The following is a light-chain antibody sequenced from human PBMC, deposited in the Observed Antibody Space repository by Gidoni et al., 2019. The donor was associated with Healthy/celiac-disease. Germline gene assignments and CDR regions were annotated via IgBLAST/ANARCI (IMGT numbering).Light chain of an antibody. CDR1: QSVSSY. CDR2: DAS. V-gene: IGKV3-11*01. J-gene: IGKJ4*01. CDR3: QQRSKWPHC. Sequence: ELVLTQSPATLSLSPGERATLSCRASQSVSSYLAWYQQKPGQAPRLLIYDASNRATGIPARFSGSGSGTEFTLTISSLEPEDFAVYYCQQRSKWPHCFGGGTKVEIK.